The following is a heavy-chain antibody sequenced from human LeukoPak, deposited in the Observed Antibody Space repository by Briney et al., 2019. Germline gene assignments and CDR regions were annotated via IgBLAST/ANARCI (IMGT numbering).Heavy chain of an antibody. CDR2: INPNSGGT. D-gene: IGHD3-10*01. CDR3: ARFTYITMVRGFDY. J-gene: IGHJ4*02. CDR1: GYTFTGYY. V-gene: IGHV1-2*02. Sequence: ASVKASCKASGYTFTGYYMHWVRQAPGQGLEWMGWINPNSGGTNYAQKFQGRVTMTRDTSISTAYMELSRLRSDDTAVYYCARFTYITMVRGFDYWGQGTLVTVSS.